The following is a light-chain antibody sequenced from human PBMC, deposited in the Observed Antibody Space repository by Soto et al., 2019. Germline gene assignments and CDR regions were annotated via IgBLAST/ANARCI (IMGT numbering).Light chain of an antibody. J-gene: IGLJ2*01. V-gene: IGLV2-14*01. Sequence: QSALTQPASVSGSPGQSIAISCTGTSSDVAGYNSVSWYQQHPGKAPKLMIYDVSNRPSGVSIRFSGSKSGNTASLTISGLQAEDEADYYCSSLTTSSTLVVFGGGTKLTVL. CDR2: DVS. CDR1: SSDVAGYNS. CDR3: SSLTTSSTLVV.